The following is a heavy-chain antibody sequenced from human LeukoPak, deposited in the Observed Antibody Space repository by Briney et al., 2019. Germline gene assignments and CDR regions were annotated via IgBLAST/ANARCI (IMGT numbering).Heavy chain of an antibody. J-gene: IGHJ4*02. CDR3: ASRYSGYVH. V-gene: IGHV5-51*01. CDR1: GSSFTSYW. Sequence: GASLKISSKGSGSSFTSYWIGWVRRMPGKGLEWMAIIYPGDSDTRYSPSFQGQVTISADKSISTAYLQWSSLKASDTGMYYCASRYSGYVHWGQGTLVTVSS. D-gene: IGHD5-12*01. CDR2: IYPGDSDT.